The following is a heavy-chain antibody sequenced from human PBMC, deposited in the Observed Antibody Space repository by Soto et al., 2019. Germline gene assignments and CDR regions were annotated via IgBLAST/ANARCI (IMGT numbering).Heavy chain of an antibody. CDR3: AGIRGIWDHCGGDCLYYYGMDV. V-gene: IGHV3-48*03. CDR1: GFTFIDYE. Sequence: LRLSCEISGFTFIDYEVNWVRQAPGKGLEWVSYISTSGSTIYYAESVEDRFTISRDNAEKLVYLQMDSLRVDDTAVYYCAGIRGIWDHCGGDCLYYYGMDVWGQGTTVTVSS. D-gene: IGHD2-21*02. CDR2: ISTSGSTI. J-gene: IGHJ6*02.